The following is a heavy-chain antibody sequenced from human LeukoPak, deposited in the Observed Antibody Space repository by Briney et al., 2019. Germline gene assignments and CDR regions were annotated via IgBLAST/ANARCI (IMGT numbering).Heavy chain of an antibody. Sequence: GSLRLSCAASGFTFSSYEMNWVRQAPGKGLEWVSYISSSGSTIYYADSVKGRFTISRDNAKNSLYLQMNSLRAEDTAVYYCARTGGLYLPPYYSDYWGQGTLVTVSS. CDR1: GFTFSSYE. D-gene: IGHD2-2*02. V-gene: IGHV3-48*03. J-gene: IGHJ4*02. CDR3: ARTGGLYLPPYYSDY. CDR2: ISSSGSTI.